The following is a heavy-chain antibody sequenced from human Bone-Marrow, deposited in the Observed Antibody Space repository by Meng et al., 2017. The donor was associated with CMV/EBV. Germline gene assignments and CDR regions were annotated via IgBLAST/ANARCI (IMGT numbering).Heavy chain of an antibody. CDR2: IDNSGART. Sequence: CAASGLTFSNYAMTWVRQAPRKGLEWVAFIDNSGARTFYADSVKGRFTISRDKIKSTLFLQMNGLRVEDTATYYCAKFNGDYDYFDYWGQGTLVTVSS. V-gene: IGHV3-23*05. D-gene: IGHD4-17*01. CDR1: GLTFSNYA. CDR3: AKFNGDYDYFDY. J-gene: IGHJ4*02.